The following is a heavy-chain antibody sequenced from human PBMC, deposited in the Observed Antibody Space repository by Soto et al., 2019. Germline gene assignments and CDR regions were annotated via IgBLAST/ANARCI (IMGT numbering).Heavy chain of an antibody. D-gene: IGHD1-1*01. CDR1: GFTFSMYW. CDR3: ARGPRSTSTGTGAF. Sequence: PGGSLRLSCAASGFTFSMYWMHWVRQVPGKGPEWVSRINDDGISTNYADSVKGRFTISRDNAKNTLYLQMNALRVEDTAVYYCARGPRSTSTGTGAFWGQGTLVTVSS. V-gene: IGHV3-74*01. J-gene: IGHJ4*02. CDR2: INDDGIST.